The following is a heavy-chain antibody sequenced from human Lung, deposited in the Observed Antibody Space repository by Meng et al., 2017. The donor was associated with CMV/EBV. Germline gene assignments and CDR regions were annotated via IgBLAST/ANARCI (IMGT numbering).Heavy chain of an antibody. CDR2: IRRKADGGTT. D-gene: IGHD6-19*01. Sequence: GGSXRLXCTTSGFTFGDYAMSWVRQAPGKGPEWVGLIRRKADGGTTEYAASVKGRFTISRDDSRGVDYLQMNRLKIEDTDVYYCNRVHGKCSGGCLDVLGQGXTVTVSS. CDR3: NRVHGKCSGGCLDV. CDR1: GFTFGDYA. J-gene: IGHJ6*02. V-gene: IGHV3-49*04.